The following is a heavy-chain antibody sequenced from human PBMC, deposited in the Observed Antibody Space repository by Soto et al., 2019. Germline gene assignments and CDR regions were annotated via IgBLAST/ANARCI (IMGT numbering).Heavy chain of an antibody. CDR2: ISGIGGGT. D-gene: IGHD1-1*01. CDR3: AKFGMATTKRSPPYYIDY. Sequence: GPLRPSGAASVLTGSSQAMSWVRQAPGKGLEWVSSISGIGGGTYYADSVKGRFTFSRDNSKNTLYLQMNSLRAEDTAVYYCAKFGMATTKRSPPYYIDYWGQGALVTVSS. J-gene: IGHJ4*02. CDR1: VLTGSSQA. V-gene: IGHV3-23*01.